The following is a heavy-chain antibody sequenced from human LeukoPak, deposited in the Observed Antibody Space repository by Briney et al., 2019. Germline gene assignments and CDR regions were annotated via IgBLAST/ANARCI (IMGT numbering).Heavy chain of an antibody. Sequence: GGSLRLSCAASGFTFSSYTMHWVRQAPGKGLEYVSAISSNGGSTYYANSVKGRFTISRDNSKNTLNLQMGSLRVEDMAVYYCARWRHSSGYYYDDWGQGTLVTVSS. J-gene: IGHJ4*02. V-gene: IGHV3-64*01. D-gene: IGHD3-22*01. CDR3: ARWRHSSGYYYDD. CDR1: GFTFSSYT. CDR2: ISSNGGST.